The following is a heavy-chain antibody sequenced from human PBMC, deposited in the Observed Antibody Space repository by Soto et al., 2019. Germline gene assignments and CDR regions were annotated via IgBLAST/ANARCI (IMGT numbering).Heavy chain of an antibody. V-gene: IGHV4-61*05. J-gene: IGHJ4*02. Sequence: PSETLSLTCTVSGGSFSSSSYYWSWIRQPPGKGLEWIGYIYYSGSTKYNPSLKSRVTISLDMSKSQFSLKLSSVTAADTAVYYCARTSRFDSWGQGTLVTVSS. CDR1: GGSFSSSSYY. CDR3: ARTSRFDS. D-gene: IGHD6-6*01. CDR2: IYYSGST.